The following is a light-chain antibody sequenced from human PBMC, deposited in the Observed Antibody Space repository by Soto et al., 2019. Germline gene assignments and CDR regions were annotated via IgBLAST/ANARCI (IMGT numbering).Light chain of an antibody. V-gene: IGLV2-14*01. CDR1: SSDVGGYNY. CDR3: SSYTSSSTRV. CDR2: EVC. Sequence: QSVLTQPASVSGSPGQSMTISCTGTSSDVGGYNYVSWYQQHPGKAPKLMIYEVCNRPSGVSNRFSGSKSGNTASLTIAGLQAEDEADYYCSSYTSSSTRVFGGGTKLAVL. J-gene: IGLJ3*02.